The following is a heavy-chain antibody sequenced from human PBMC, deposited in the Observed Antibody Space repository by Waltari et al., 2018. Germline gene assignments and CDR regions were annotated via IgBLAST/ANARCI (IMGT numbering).Heavy chain of an antibody. V-gene: IGHV1-69*01. CDR2: IIPIFGTA. Sequence: QVQLVQSGAEVKKPGSSVQVSCKASGGTFSRSAISWVRPARGQGLEWMGGIIPIFGTANYAQKFQGRVTITADESTSTAYMELSSLRSEDTAVYYCARGYYSDSSGYYPNYYYYGMDVWGQGTTVTVSS. CDR1: GGTFSRSA. D-gene: IGHD3-22*01. J-gene: IGHJ6*02. CDR3: ARGYYSDSSGYYPNYYYYGMDV.